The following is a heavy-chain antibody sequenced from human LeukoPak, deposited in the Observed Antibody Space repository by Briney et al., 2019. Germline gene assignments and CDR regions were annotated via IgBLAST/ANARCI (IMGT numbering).Heavy chain of an antibody. CDR1: GGSISGYL. J-gene: IGHJ4*02. CDR2: TFDSGST. CDR3: ARHPFSSPFDY. Sequence: ASETLSLTCTVSGGSISGYLWSWIRQPAGKGLEWVGRTFDSGSTSYNPSLESRVTMSVDTPKNQFSLRLSSVTAADTAVYYCARHPFSSPFDYWGQGTLVAVSS. V-gene: IGHV4-4*07. D-gene: IGHD2/OR15-2a*01.